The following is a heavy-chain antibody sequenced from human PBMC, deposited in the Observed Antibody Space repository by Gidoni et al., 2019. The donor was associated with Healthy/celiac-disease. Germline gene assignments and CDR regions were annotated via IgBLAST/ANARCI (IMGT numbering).Heavy chain of an antibody. Sequence: QVQLVQSGAEVKKPGSSVKVSCKASGGTFSSYAISWVRQAPGQGLEWMGGIIPIFGTANYAQKFQGRVTITADESTSTAYMELSSLRSEGTAVYYCAREWGPYSSSSPGYFQHWGQGTLVTVSS. D-gene: IGHD6-6*01. CDR3: AREWGPYSSSSPGYFQH. J-gene: IGHJ1*01. CDR2: IIPIFGTA. CDR1: GGTFSSYA. V-gene: IGHV1-69*01.